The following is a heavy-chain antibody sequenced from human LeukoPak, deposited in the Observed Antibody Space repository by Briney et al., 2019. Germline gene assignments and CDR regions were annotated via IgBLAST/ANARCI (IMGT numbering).Heavy chain of an antibody. CDR1: GFTFGNND. D-gene: IGHD1-14*01. V-gene: IGHV3-13*01. CDR2: IGSAGYT. J-gene: IGHJ4*02. CDR3: VRQPDSARYGFDY. Sequence: PGGSLRLSCEVSGFTFGNNDMHWVRQTTGKGLEWVSAIGSAGYTYYADSVRGRFTITGDNAKQSLYLQMNSLRVEDTAVYHCVRQPDSARYGFDYWGRGTQVTVSS.